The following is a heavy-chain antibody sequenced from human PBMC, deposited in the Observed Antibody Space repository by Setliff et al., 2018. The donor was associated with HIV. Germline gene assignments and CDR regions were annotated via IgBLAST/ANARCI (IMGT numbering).Heavy chain of an antibody. CDR2: VYYTGGA. V-gene: IGHV4-39*07. D-gene: IGHD1-26*01. CDR1: GASISITTYY. CDR3: ARYRRDDYYLTAYFDS. J-gene: IGHJ4*02. Sequence: LSLTCTVSGASISITTYYWGWIRQPPGKGLEWIGSVYYTGGAYYNPSLRSRVTISVDTSKNQFSLKLSSLTAADTAVYYCARYRRDDYYLTAYFDSWGQGTLVTVSS.